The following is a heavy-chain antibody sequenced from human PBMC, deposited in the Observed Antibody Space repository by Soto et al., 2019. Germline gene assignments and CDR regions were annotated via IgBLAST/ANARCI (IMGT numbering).Heavy chain of an antibody. CDR3: ARDGGGIAARLNYYYYGMDV. Sequence: PWETLSLTCTVSGGSISSYYWSWIRQPPGKGLEWIGYIYYSGSTNYNPSLKSRVTIPVDTSKNQFSLKLSSVTAADTAVYYCARDGGGIAARLNYYYYGMDVCGQGTTVTVSS. J-gene: IGHJ6*02. V-gene: IGHV4-59*01. CDR2: IYYSGST. CDR1: GGSISSYY. D-gene: IGHD6-6*01.